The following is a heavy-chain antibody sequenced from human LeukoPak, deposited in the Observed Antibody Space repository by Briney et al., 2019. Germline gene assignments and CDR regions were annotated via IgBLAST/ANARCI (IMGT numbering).Heavy chain of an antibody. D-gene: IGHD3-10*01. CDR3: ARGLWFGELEHDNWFDP. CDR2: ISSSGSTI. Sequence: GGSLRLSCAASGFTFSSYEMNWVRQAPGKGLEWVSYISSSGSTIYYADSVKGRFTISRDNAKNSLYLQMNSLRAEDMAVYYCARGLWFGELEHDNWFDPWGQGTLVTVSS. J-gene: IGHJ5*02. CDR1: GFTFSSYE. V-gene: IGHV3-48*03.